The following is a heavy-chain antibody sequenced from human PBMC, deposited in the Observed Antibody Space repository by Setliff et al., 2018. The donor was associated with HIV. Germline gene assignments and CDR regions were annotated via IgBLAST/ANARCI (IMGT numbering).Heavy chain of an antibody. V-gene: IGHV4-34*01. CDR3: ARLTTTYYYDSSAYYHPV. J-gene: IGHJ4*02. D-gene: IGHD3-22*01. CDR1: GASIRTGSYY. CDR2: INHSGST. Sequence: SETLSLTCTVSGASIRTGSYYWSWIRQPPGKGLEWIGEINHSGSTNYNPSLKSRVTISVDTSKNQFSLKLSSVTAADTAVFYCARLTTTYYYDSSAYYHPVWGQGTLVTVSS.